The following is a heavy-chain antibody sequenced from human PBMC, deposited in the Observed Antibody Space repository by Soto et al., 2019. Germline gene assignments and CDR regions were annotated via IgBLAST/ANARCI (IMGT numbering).Heavy chain of an antibody. J-gene: IGHJ4*02. V-gene: IGHV5-10-1*01. CDR1: GYSFAGYW. CDR3: AREIYDSDTGPNFQYYFDS. CDR2: IDPSDSQT. Sequence: GESLKISCKGSGYSFAGYWITWVRQKPGKGLEWMGRIDPSDSQTYYSPSFRGHVTISVTKSITTVFLQWSSLRASDTAMYYCAREIYDSDTGPNFQYYFDSWGQGTPVTVSS. D-gene: IGHD3-22*01.